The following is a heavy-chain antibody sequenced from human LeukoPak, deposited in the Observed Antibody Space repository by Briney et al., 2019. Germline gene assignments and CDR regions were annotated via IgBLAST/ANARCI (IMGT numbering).Heavy chain of an antibody. V-gene: IGHV4-34*01. CDR3: ARGRYSSGWYYGMDV. J-gene: IGHJ6*02. D-gene: IGHD6-19*01. CDR2: INHSGST. Sequence: PSETLSLTCAVYGGSFSGYYWSWIHQPPGKGLEWIGEINHSGSTNYNPSLKSRVTISVDTSKNQFSLKLSSVTAADTAVYYCARGRYSSGWYYGMDVWGQGTTVTVSS. CDR1: GGSFSGYY.